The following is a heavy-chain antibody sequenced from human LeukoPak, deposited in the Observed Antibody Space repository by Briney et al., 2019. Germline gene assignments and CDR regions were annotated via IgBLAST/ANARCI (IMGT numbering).Heavy chain of an antibody. CDR2: IYHSGST. CDR3: ARDLLTMVRGVTGAIFDY. J-gene: IGHJ4*02. V-gene: IGHV4-38-2*02. CDR1: GYSISSGYY. Sequence: SETLSLTCTVSGYSISSGYYWGWIRQPPGKGLEWIGSIYHSGSTYYNPSLKSRVTISVDTSKNRFSLKLSSVTAADTAVYYCARDLLTMVRGVTGAIFDYWGQGTLVTVSS. D-gene: IGHD3-10*01.